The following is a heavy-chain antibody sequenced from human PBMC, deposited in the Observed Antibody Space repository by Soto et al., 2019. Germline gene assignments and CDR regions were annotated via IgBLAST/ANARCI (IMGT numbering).Heavy chain of an antibody. CDR3: AKDLLDDFWSGYYEDYYYYGMDV. Sequence: GGSLRLSCAASGFTFSSYGMHWVRQAPGKGLEWVAVISYDGSNKYYADSVKGRFTISRDNSKNTLYLQMNSLRAEDTAVYYCAKDLLDDFWSGYYEDYYYYGMDVWGQGTTVTVSS. CDR1: GFTFSSYG. J-gene: IGHJ6*02. D-gene: IGHD3-3*01. V-gene: IGHV3-30*18. CDR2: ISYDGSNK.